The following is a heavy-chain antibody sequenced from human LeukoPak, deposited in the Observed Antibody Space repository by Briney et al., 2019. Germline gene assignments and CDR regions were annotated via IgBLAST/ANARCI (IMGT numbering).Heavy chain of an antibody. D-gene: IGHD2-2*02. CDR3: ARIIPRLNYYYYGMDV. CDR1: GGSISSYY. Sequence: SETLSLTCTVSGGSISSYYWGWIRQPPGKGLEWIGSIYYSGSTYYNPSLKSRVTISVDTSKNQFSLKLSSVTAADTAVYYCARIIPRLNYYYYGMDVWGQGTTVTVSS. CDR2: IYYSGST. V-gene: IGHV4-39*07. J-gene: IGHJ6*02.